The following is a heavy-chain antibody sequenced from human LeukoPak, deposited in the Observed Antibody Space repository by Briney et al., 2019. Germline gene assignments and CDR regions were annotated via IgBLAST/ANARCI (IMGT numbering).Heavy chain of an antibody. CDR2: ISSNSETT. J-gene: IGHJ4*02. Sequence: HTGGSLRLSCAASGFPFSLYSMSWVRQAPEKGLEWVSIISSNSETTWYADSVKGRFTISRDNSKDTLYLQMNSLRAEDTAVYYCAKDRLSSWLHSFVYWGQGTLVTVSS. V-gene: IGHV3-23*01. D-gene: IGHD6-19*01. CDR1: GFPFSLYS. CDR3: AKDRLSSWLHSFVY.